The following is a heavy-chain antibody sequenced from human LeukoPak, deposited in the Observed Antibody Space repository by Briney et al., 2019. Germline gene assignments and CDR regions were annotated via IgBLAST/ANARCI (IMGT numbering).Heavy chain of an antibody. V-gene: IGHV3-74*01. D-gene: IGHD6-13*01. J-gene: IGHJ4*02. CDR2: ISTDGYTT. CDR3: ARMTSSWYPKYFDY. Sequence: GGSLRLSCAASGLAFSAYKMHWVRQAPRKGLVWVSRISTDGYTTDYADFVQGRFTASRDNAKNTWSLEMNSLRAEDTAVYYCARMTSSWYPKYFDYWGQGTLVTVSS. CDR1: GLAFSAYK.